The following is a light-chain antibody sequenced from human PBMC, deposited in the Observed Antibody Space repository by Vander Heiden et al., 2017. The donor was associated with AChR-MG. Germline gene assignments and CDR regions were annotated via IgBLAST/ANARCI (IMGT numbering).Light chain of an antibody. V-gene: IGLV1-40*01. CDR2: GNT. CDR3: QSYDSSLTAAV. CDR1: RSNIGAIYD. Sequence: QSVLTQPPSVSGPPGQRVTISCTGSRSNIGAIYDVHWYQQLPGTAPKLLIYGNTNRPSGVPDRFSGSKSGTSASLAIAGLQAEDEADYYCQSYDSSLTAAVFGGGTKLTVL. J-gene: IGLJ2*01.